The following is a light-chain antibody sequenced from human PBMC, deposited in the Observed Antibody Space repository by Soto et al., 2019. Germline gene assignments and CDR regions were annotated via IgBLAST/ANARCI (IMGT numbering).Light chain of an antibody. Sequence: EIVLTQSPGTLSLSPGERATLSCRASQSVSSSYLAWYQQKPGQAPRLLIYGTSSRATGIPDRFSGSGSGTDFTLTISRLEPEDFAVYYCQQYGSCPRTFGQGTKVAIK. J-gene: IGKJ1*01. V-gene: IGKV3-20*01. CDR3: QQYGSCPRT. CDR2: GTS. CDR1: QSVSSSY.